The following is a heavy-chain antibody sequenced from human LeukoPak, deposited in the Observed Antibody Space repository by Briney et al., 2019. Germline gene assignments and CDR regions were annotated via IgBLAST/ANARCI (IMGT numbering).Heavy chain of an antibody. J-gene: IGHJ3*02. D-gene: IGHD3-16*01. Sequence: SGGSLRLSCAASGFTFSSYWMHWVRQAPGKGLVRVSRIKNDGSSTYYADSVKGRFTISKDNAKNSLYLQMNSLRAEDTAVYYCARVVRGSYSGSLQAFDIWGQGTMVTVSS. V-gene: IGHV3-74*01. CDR2: IKNDGSST. CDR3: ARVVRGSYSGSLQAFDI. CDR1: GFTFSSYW.